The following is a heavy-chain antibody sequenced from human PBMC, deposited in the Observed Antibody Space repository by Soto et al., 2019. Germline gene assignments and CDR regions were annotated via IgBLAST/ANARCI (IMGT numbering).Heavy chain of an antibody. V-gene: IGHV4-30-2*01. CDR2: IYHSGST. D-gene: IGHD2-15*01. J-gene: IGHJ5*01. CDR3: ARVRDCSGGCCYSNSDWFYP. Sequence: SETLSLTCAVSGGSISSGGYSWSWIRQPPGKGLEWIGYIYHSGSTYYNPSLKSRVTISVDRSKNQFSLKLSSVTAADTAVYYCARVRDCSGGCCYSNSDWFYPCAQRAAVTVSS. CDR1: GGSISSGGYS.